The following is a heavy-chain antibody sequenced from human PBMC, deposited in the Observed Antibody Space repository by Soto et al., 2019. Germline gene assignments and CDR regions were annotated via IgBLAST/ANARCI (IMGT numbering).Heavy chain of an antibody. CDR2: IGGSGDKS. CDR1: GFTFSNYG. J-gene: IGHJ4*02. Sequence: LRLSCVASGFTFSNYGMSWVRQAPGKGLVWVSVIGGSGDKSHYADSVKGRFTISRDNSKSTLFLQMDSLRAEDTALYYCAKDGSGWYGYDYWGQGALVTVSS. D-gene: IGHD6-19*01. CDR3: AKDGSGWYGYDY. V-gene: IGHV3-23*01.